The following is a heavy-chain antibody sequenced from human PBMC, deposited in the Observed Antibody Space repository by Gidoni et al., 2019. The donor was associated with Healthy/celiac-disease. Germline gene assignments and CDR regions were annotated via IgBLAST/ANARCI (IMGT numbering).Heavy chain of an antibody. J-gene: IGHJ4*02. CDR2: ISGSGGST. CDR1: GFTFSSYA. D-gene: IGHD3-10*01. V-gene: IGHV3-23*01. Sequence: EVKLLESGGGLVQPGGSLRLSCAASGFTFSSYAMSWVRQAPGKGLEWVSAISGSGGSTYYADSVKCRFTISRDNSKNTLYLQMNSLRAEDTAVYYCAKLYYYGSGSYRMAPNFDYWGQGTLVTVSS. CDR3: AKLYYYGSGSYRMAPNFDY.